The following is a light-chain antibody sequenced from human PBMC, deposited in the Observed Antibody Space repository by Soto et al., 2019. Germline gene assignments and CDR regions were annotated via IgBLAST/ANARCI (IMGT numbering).Light chain of an antibody. J-gene: IGLJ1*01. V-gene: IGLV1-40*01. Sequence: QWLLRQPPSVSGAPGHRVTISCSGTSSSIGAGYEVHWYHQLSGTAPKLVVSGNGDRPSGVPDRLSASKSGTSASLAITGLQAEDEGHYYCQSYDKRLNDYVFGTGTKVTVL. CDR3: QSYDKRLNDYV. CDR1: SSSIGAGYE. CDR2: GNG.